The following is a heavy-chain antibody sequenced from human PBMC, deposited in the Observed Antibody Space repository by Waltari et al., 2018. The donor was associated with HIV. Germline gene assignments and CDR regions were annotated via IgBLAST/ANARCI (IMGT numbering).Heavy chain of an antibody. D-gene: IGHD3-10*01. CDR2: IKTKGDGGAT. CDR1: GFTLNSVW. Sequence: EVQLVESGGDLLKPGGCLRLSCAASGFTLNSVWMSWVRRAPGKGLDWVGRIKTKGDGGATDYAAAVKGRFTISRDDSKNMVYLQMNSLKIEDTAVYYCTSEEDYGSGSHFDYWGQGTLVTVSS. J-gene: IGHJ4*02. V-gene: IGHV3-15*01. CDR3: TSEEDYGSGSHFDY.